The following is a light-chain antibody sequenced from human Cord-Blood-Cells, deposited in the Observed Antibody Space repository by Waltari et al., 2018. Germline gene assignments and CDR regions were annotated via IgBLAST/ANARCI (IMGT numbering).Light chain of an antibody. J-gene: IGLJ1*01. CDR2: DVS. CDR3: CSYAGSYTLYV. CDR1: SSDVGGYNY. V-gene: IGLV2-11*01. Sequence: ISCTGTSSDVGGYNYVSWYQQHPGKAPKLMIYDVSKRPSGVPDRFSGSKSGNTASLTISGLQAEDEADYYCCSYAGSYTLYVFGTGTKVTVL.